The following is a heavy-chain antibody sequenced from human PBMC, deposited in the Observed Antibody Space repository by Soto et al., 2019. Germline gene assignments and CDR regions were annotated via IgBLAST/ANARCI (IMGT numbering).Heavy chain of an antibody. CDR3: ARVAYVGKALPLHFDY. CDR2: IYYSGST. D-gene: IGHD2-21*01. V-gene: IGHV4-59*01. CDR1: GGSISSYY. J-gene: IGHJ4*02. Sequence: SETLSLTCTVSGGSISSYYWSWIRQPPGKGLEWIGYIYYSGSTNYNPSLKSRVTISVDTSKNQFSLKLSSVTAADTAVYYCARVAYVGKALPLHFDYWGQGTLVTVSS.